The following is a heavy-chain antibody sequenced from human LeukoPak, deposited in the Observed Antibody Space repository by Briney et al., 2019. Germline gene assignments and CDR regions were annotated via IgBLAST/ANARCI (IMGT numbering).Heavy chain of an antibody. CDR2: INHSGST. V-gene: IGHV4-34*01. J-gene: IGHJ6*02. D-gene: IGHD2-2*01. CDR1: GGSFSGYY. CDR3: ARDRDLDCSSTSCYYYYGMDV. Sequence: SETLSLTCAVYGGSFSGYYWSWIRQPPGKGLEWIGEINHSGSTNYNPSLKSRVTISVDTSKNQFSLKLSSVTAADTAVYYCARDRDLDCSSTSCYYYYGMDVWGQGTTVTVSS.